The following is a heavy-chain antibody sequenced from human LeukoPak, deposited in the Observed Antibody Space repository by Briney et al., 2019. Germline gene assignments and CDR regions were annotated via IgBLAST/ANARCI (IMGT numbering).Heavy chain of an antibody. Sequence: GGSLRLSCSASGFTFSSYAKHWVRQAPGKGLEYVSAISSNGGSTYYADSVKGRFTISRDNSKNTLYLQMSSLRAEDTAVYYCVKDKQQLVLGYFDYWGQGTLVTVSS. CDR3: VKDKQQLVLGYFDY. CDR1: GFTFSSYA. J-gene: IGHJ4*02. D-gene: IGHD6-13*01. CDR2: ISSNGGST. V-gene: IGHV3-64D*06.